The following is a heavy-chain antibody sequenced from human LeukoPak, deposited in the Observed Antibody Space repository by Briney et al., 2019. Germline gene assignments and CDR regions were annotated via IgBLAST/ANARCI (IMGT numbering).Heavy chain of an antibody. CDR1: GGSISSYY. V-gene: IGHV4-4*07. Sequence: PSETLSLTCTVSGGSISSYYWSWIRQPAAKGLEWIGRIYTTGSTNYNPSLKSRVTMSVDTSKNQFSLKLTSVTAADTAVYYCARGYSSDLQRAFDIWGQGTMVTVSS. D-gene: IGHD2-15*01. J-gene: IGHJ3*02. CDR2: IYTTGST. CDR3: ARGYSSDLQRAFDI.